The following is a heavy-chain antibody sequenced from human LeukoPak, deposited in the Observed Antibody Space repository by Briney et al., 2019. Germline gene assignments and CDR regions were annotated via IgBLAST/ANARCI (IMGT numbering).Heavy chain of an antibody. J-gene: IGHJ5*02. CDR1: GGSISSSTYY. V-gene: IGHV4-39*01. CDR2: IYYRGST. Sequence: SESVSLTCTVSGGSISSSTYYWAWIRQPPGRGLEWIGTIYYRGSTYYNPSLKSRVTISVDTSNNQFSLRLSSVTAADTAVYYCAILGTGSSWGQGALVAVPS. CDR3: AILGTGSS. D-gene: IGHD3-10*01.